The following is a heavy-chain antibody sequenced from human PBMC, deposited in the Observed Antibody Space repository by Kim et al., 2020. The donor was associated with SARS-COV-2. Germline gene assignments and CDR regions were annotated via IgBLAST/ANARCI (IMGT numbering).Heavy chain of an antibody. CDR2: ST. CDR3: ARGVGYGMDV. Sequence: STYYNPSLKSRVTISVDTSKNQFSLKLSSVTAAETAVYYCARGVGYGMDVWGQGTTVTVSS. J-gene: IGHJ6*02. V-gene: IGHV4-31*02.